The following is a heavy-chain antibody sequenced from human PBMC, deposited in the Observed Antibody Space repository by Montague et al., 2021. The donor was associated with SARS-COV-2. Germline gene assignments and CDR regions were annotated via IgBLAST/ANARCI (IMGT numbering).Heavy chain of an antibody. CDR3: ARLRDGVVPSPILGVGPYYSYYYMDV. J-gene: IGHJ6*03. Sequence: SETLSLTCAFHGTSFSGYYWNWIRQPPGKGLEWIGEINHGGSTKYSPSLKSRLTISADTSKNQFSLKLTSVAAADTAVYYCARLRDGVVPSPILGVGPYYSYYYMDVWGRGTTVTVSS. CDR2: INHGGST. V-gene: IGHV4-34*01. CDR1: GTSFSGYY. D-gene: IGHD3-10*01.